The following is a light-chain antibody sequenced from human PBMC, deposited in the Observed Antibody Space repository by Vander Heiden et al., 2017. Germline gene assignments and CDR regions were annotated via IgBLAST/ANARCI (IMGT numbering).Light chain of an antibody. CDR2: DTS. Sequence: DIVLTQSPATLSLSPGARATLSCRASQSVRSSLAWYQQKPGQAPRLLIYDTSNRATGIPARFSGSGSGTDFTLTISSLEPEDFAVYYCQQRNSWPRTFGQGTKVEI. V-gene: IGKV3-11*01. CDR3: QQRNSWPRT. CDR1: QSVRSS. J-gene: IGKJ1*01.